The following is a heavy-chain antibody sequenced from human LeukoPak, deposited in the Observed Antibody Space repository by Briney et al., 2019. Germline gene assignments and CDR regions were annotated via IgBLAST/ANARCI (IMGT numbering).Heavy chain of an antibody. CDR1: GYTFTGYY. CDR3: ARDRRVMRGSFDI. D-gene: IGHD2-21*01. V-gene: IGHV1-2*02. Sequence: GASVKVSCKASGYTFTGYYMHWVRQAPGQGLEWMGWINPNSGGTNYAQKFQGRVTMTRDTSISTAYMELSRLRSDDTAVYYCARDRRVMRGSFDIWGQGTMVTVSS. CDR2: INPNSGGT. J-gene: IGHJ3*02.